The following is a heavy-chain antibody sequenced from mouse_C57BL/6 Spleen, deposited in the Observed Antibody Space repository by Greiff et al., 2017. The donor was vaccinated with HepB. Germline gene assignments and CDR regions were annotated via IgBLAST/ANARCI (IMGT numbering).Heavy chain of an antibody. CDR1: GFTFSSYA. J-gene: IGHJ1*03. V-gene: IGHV5-4*01. D-gene: IGHD1-1*01. CDR3: AREHYYGSSYWYFDV. CDR2: SSDGGSYT. Sequence: EVQRVESGGGLVKPGGSLKLSCAASGFTFSSYAMSWVRQTPEKRLEWVATSSDGGSYTYYPDNVKGRFTISRDNAKNNLYLQMSHLKSEDTAMYYCAREHYYGSSYWYFDVWGTGTTVTVSS.